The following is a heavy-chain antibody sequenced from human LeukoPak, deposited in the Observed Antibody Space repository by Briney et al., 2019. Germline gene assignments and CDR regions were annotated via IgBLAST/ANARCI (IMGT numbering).Heavy chain of an antibody. Sequence: SETLSLTCAVYGGSFSGYYWSWIRQPPGKGLEWIGEINHSGSTNYNPSLKSRVTISVGTSKNQFSLKLSSVTAADTAVYYCARGSPRGYGSGSYVRSWFDPWGQGTLVTVSS. CDR2: INHSGST. CDR1: GGSFSGYY. V-gene: IGHV4-34*01. J-gene: IGHJ5*02. D-gene: IGHD3-10*01. CDR3: ARGSPRGYGSGSYVRSWFDP.